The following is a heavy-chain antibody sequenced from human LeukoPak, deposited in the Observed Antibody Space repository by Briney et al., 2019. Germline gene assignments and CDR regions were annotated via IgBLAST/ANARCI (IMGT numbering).Heavy chain of an antibody. V-gene: IGHV3-30*04. CDR2: ISYDGSNK. CDR3: ARDAGTDGTYFDC. J-gene: IGHJ4*02. D-gene: IGHD1-1*01. Sequence: GGSLRLTCAASGFIFGAYALHWVRQAPGKGLEWVAVISYDGSNKYYVDSVKGRITISRDKSKNTAYLQMNSLRVEDTAVYYCARDAGTDGTYFDCWGQGTLVTVSS. CDR1: GFIFGAYA.